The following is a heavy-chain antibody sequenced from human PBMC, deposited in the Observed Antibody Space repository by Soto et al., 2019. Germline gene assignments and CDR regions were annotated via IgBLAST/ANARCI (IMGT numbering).Heavy chain of an antibody. V-gene: IGHV1-18*01. CDR3: ARKSSSSSWFDP. CDR1: GYTFFSYG. J-gene: IGHJ5*02. D-gene: IGHD6-6*01. CDR2: ISGYNGNT. Sequence: QVQLVQSGDEVKNPGASVKVSCKTSGYTFFSYGISWVRQAPGQGLEWMGWISGYNGNTNYAQKFQARVTMTADTSTRTAYMELRSLRSDDTALYYCARKSSSSSWFDPWGKGTLVTVSS.